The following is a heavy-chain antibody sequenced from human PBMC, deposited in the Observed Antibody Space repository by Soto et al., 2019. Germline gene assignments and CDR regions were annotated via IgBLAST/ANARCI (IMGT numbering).Heavy chain of an antibody. D-gene: IGHD2-15*01. CDR1: GFTFSSYS. CDR2: ISSSSSYI. CDR3: AREERDCSGGSCHFDY. V-gene: IGHV3-21*01. Sequence: EVQLVESGGGLVKPGGSLRLSCAASGFTFSSYSMNWVRQAPGKGLEWVSSISSSSSYIYYADSVKGRFTISRDNAKNSLYLQMNSLGAEDTAVYYCAREERDCSGGSCHFDYWGQGTLVTVSS. J-gene: IGHJ4*02.